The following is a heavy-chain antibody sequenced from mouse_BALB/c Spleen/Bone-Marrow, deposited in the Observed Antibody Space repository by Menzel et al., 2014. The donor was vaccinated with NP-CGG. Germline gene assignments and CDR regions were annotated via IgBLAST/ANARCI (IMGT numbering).Heavy chain of an antibody. CDR2: IDPANGNT. CDR3: ARTPPENFDY. V-gene: IGHV14-3*02. CDR1: GFNIKDTY. Sequence: VQLQQSGAELVKPGASVKLSCTASGFNIKDTYMHWVKQRPEQGLEWIGRIDPANGNTKYDPKFQGKATITADTSSNTAWLQLSSLTSEDTAVYYCARTPPENFDYWGQGTTLTVSS. J-gene: IGHJ2*01.